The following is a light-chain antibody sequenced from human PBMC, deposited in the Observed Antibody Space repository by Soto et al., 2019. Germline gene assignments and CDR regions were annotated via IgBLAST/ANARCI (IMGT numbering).Light chain of an antibody. Sequence: DIQMTQSPSSLSASVGDSVTITCRASPSISSYLNWYQQKPGKAPKLLIYAASSLQSGVTSRYSGSGAGTEVKLTISSRQPEEFATYCGQQSNSFRYTFGQGTKLEIK. CDR3: QQSNSFRYT. J-gene: IGKJ2*01. CDR1: PSISSY. V-gene: IGKV1-39*01. CDR2: AAS.